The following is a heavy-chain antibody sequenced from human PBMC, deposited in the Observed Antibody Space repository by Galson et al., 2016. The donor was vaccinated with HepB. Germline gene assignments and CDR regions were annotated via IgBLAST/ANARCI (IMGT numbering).Heavy chain of an antibody. J-gene: IGHJ4*02. CDR1: GFTFSHYS. V-gene: IGHV3-23*01. Sequence: SLRPSCAASGFTFSHYSMSWVRQAPGEPLEWVSTIDGPTTNTHYADSVKGRFTISRDNSKNTLYLHINSLRAEDTAVYYCARRYDTPGYYYIDFWGQGTLVTVSS. CDR3: ARRYDTPGYYYIDF. D-gene: IGHD3-22*01. CDR2: IDGPTTNT.